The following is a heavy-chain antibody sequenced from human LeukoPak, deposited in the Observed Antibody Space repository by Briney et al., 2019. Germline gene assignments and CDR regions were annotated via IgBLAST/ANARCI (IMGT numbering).Heavy chain of an antibody. CDR1: ASTFTTYA. J-gene: IGHJ4*02. V-gene: IGHV1-3*03. CDR3: AREKYFRIGRFDRAYLDD. CDR2: ISTGNGNT. Sequence: GASVKVSCKASASTFTTYAIHWVRQAPGQGLEWVGWISTGNGNTRYSKAVQDRFTITRDKSESSVYMELRGLRSEDMAVYYCAREKYFRIGRFDRAYLDDWGQGTLVTVSS. D-gene: IGHD3-10*01.